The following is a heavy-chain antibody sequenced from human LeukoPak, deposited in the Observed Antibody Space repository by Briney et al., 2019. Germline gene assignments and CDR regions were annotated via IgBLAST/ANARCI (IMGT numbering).Heavy chain of an antibody. J-gene: IGHJ4*02. CDR2: VYHSGIT. CDR3: AREWQYQFDY. D-gene: IGHD4-11*01. Sequence: SETLSLTCTVSGGSITNTNYYWAWIRQPPGEGLEWIGSVYHSGITYYTPSLKSRVSISVDASKNQFSLKVTSVTAADTAVYYCAREWQYQFDYWGQGSLVTVSS. V-gene: IGHV4-39*07. CDR1: GGSITNTNYY.